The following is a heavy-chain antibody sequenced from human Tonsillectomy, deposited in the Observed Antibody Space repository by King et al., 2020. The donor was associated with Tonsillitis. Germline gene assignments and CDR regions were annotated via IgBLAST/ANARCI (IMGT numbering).Heavy chain of an antibody. V-gene: IGHV3-21*01. Sequence: VQLVESGGGLVEPGGSLRLSCAASGFTFSSYNMNWVRQAPGKGLERVSSISSSSSYIYYADSVKGRFTISRDNSKNSLYLQMNSLRAEDTAVYYCARRVAGTVFDYWGQGTLVTVSS. CDR1: GFTFSSYN. J-gene: IGHJ4*02. CDR2: ISSSSSYI. CDR3: ARRVAGTVFDY. D-gene: IGHD6-19*01.